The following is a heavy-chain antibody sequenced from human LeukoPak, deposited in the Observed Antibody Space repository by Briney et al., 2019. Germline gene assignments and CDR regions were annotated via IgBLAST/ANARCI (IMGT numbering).Heavy chain of an antibody. CDR1: GGSISSYY. D-gene: IGHD3-22*01. CDR3: ARVSTMIVVVIHNWFDP. Sequence: SETLSLTCTVSGGSISSYYWSWIRQPPGKGLEWIGNIYHSGSTYYNPSLKSRVTISVDTSKNQFSLKLSSVTAADTAVYYCARVSTMIVVVIHNWFDPWGQGTLVTVSS. V-gene: IGHV4-59*08. CDR2: IYHSGST. J-gene: IGHJ5*02.